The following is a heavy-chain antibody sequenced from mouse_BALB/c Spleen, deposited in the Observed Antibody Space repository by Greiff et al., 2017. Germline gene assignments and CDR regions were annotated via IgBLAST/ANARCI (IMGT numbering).Heavy chain of an antibody. CDR2: ISNGGGST. Sequence: EVQLVESGGGLVQPGGSLKLSCAASGFTFSSYTMSWVRQTPEKRLEWVAYISNGGGSTYYPDTVKGRFTISRDNAKNTLYLQMSSLKSEDTAMYYCARRGDYGYYAMDYWGQGTSVTVSS. CDR3: ARRGDYGYYAMDY. J-gene: IGHJ4*01. D-gene: IGHD1-1*02. CDR1: GFTFSSYT. V-gene: IGHV5-12-2*01.